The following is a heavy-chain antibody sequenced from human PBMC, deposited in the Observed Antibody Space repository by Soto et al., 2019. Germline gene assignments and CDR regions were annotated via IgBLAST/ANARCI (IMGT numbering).Heavy chain of an antibody. J-gene: IGHJ4*02. CDR2: VSSSDSTV. CDR1: GFTFSEHY. Sequence: GGSLRLSCAGSGFTFSEHYMSWIRQAPGKGLEWISYVSSSDSTVYYADSVKGRFTISRDNAKNSLYLQMNSLRVEDTAVYYCAKGSDYFDYWGQGTLVTVSS. CDR3: AKGSDYFDY. V-gene: IGHV3-11*01.